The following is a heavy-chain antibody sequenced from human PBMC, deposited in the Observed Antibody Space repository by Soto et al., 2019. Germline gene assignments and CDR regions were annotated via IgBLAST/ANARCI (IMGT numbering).Heavy chain of an antibody. CDR2: INAGNGNT. Sequence: GASVKVSCKASGYTFTSYAMHWVRQAPGQRLEWMGWINAGNGNTKYSQKFQGRVTITRDTSASTAYMELSSLRSEDTAVYYCARVETYYYDSSGSLNWFDPWGQGTLVTVSS. D-gene: IGHD3-22*01. CDR1: GYTFTSYA. CDR3: ARVETYYYDSSGSLNWFDP. J-gene: IGHJ5*02. V-gene: IGHV1-3*01.